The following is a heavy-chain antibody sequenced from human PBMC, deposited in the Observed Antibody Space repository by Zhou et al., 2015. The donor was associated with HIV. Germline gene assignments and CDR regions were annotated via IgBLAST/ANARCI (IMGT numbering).Heavy chain of an antibody. Sequence: QVQLVQSGAEVKKPGSSVKVSCLASGGTFGYYGISWVRQAPGQGLEWMGGIIPISGTTNYAQKFQGRVTITADESTRTAYMDLSSLRSEDTAVYFCARGRMLQGVINYFDYWGQGTLVTVSS. J-gene: IGHJ4*02. CDR2: IIPISGTT. CDR3: ARGRMLQGVINYFDY. CDR1: GGTFGYYG. V-gene: IGHV1-69*01. D-gene: IGHD3-10*01.